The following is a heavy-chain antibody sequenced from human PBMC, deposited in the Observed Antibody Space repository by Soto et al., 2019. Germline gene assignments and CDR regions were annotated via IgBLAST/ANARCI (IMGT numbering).Heavy chain of an antibody. Sequence: ASVKVSCKASGYTFTSYDINWVRQATGQGLEWMGWMNPNSGNTGYAQKFQGRVTMTRNTSISTAYMELSSLRSEDTAVYYCAKDQKVLLWFGELFGPLFDYWGQGTLVTVSS. CDR3: AKDQKVLLWFGELFGPLFDY. CDR2: MNPNSGNT. V-gene: IGHV1-8*01. J-gene: IGHJ4*02. CDR1: GYTFTSYD. D-gene: IGHD3-10*01.